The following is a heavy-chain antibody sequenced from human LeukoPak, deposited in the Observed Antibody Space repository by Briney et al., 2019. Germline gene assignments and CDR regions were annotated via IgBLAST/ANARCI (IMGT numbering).Heavy chain of an antibody. J-gene: IGHJ4*02. D-gene: IGHD2-2*01. CDR2: ISGSGGST. CDR3: DCSSTSCPSY. Sequence: PGGSLRLSCTASYFTFTNTWMNWVRQAPGKGLEWVSAISGSGGSTYYADSVKGRFTISRDNSKNTLYLQMNSLRAEDTAVYYCDCSSTSCPSYWGQGTLVTVSS. V-gene: IGHV3-23*01. CDR1: YFTFTNTW.